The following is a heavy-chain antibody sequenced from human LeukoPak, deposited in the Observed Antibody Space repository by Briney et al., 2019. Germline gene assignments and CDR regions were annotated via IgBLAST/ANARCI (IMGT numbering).Heavy chain of an antibody. CDR1: GFTFSNYA. V-gene: IGHV3-23*01. D-gene: IGHD6-6*01. J-gene: IGHJ4*02. CDR2: ISASGRNR. Sequence: GGSLRLSCAASGFTFSNYAMTWVRQAPGKGLELVSVISASGRNRDYADSVKGRFTISRDNAENTLSLLMNSLRAEDPAAYHCEKEQSSSGFFDYWGQGTLVTVSS. CDR3: EKEQSSSGFFDY.